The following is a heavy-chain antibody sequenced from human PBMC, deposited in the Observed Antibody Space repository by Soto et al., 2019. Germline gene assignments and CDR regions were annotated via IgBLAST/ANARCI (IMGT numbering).Heavy chain of an antibody. CDR3: APLGYCTNGVCYGPFYGMDV. J-gene: IGHJ6*02. CDR1: GYTFTNYY. CDR2: INPGGGNT. D-gene: IGHD2-8*01. Sequence: ASVKVSCKASGYTFTNYYMHWVRQAPGQELEWLGVINPGGGNTNYAQQFQGRVSMTSDTSTSTVYMELSSLRSDDTAVYYCAPLGYCTNGVCYGPFYGMDVWGQGTTVTVSS. V-gene: IGHV1-46*01.